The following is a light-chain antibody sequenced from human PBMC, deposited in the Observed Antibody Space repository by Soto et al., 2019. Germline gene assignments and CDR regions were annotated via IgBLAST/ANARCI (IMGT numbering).Light chain of an antibody. J-gene: IGLJ3*02. Sequence: QSVLTQPPSASGTPGQRVTISCSGSNSNIGSNAVNWYQQLPGTAPKVLIYTNNLRPSGVPDRFSGSKSGTSASLTISGLQSEDEADYHCAAWDDSLNGPTFGGGTKLTVL. CDR2: TNN. V-gene: IGLV1-44*01. CDR1: NSNIGSNA. CDR3: AAWDDSLNGPT.